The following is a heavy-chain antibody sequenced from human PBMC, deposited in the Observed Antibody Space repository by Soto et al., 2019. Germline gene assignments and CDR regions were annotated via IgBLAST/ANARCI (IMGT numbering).Heavy chain of an antibody. CDR2: LSHDGRNE. Sequence: QVQLVESGGGVVQPGRSLRLSCAVSGFIFSDYGMHWVRQAPGKGLEWVALLSHDGRNEYYVDSVKGRFTISRDNSKNTLYLQMNSLRHEDTALYYCAKVGGSGYCSSSSCYAADYWGQGTLVTVSS. V-gene: IGHV3-30*18. CDR1: GFIFSDYG. J-gene: IGHJ4*02. D-gene: IGHD2-2*01. CDR3: AKVGGSGYCSSSSCYAADY.